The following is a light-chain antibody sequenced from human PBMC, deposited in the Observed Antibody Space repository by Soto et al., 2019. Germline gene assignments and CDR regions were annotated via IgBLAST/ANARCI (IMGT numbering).Light chain of an antibody. Sequence: IKLTQSRLFLSASIRDRVTITCQASQDITNYLNWYQQKPGKAPKLLIYDASMLERGVPSRFSGGGSGTHFTFTISSLQPEDMATFYCQQYDSFPYSFGQGTKVDIK. CDR3: QQYDSFPYS. CDR1: QDITNY. J-gene: IGKJ2*03. V-gene: IGKV1-33*01. CDR2: DAS.